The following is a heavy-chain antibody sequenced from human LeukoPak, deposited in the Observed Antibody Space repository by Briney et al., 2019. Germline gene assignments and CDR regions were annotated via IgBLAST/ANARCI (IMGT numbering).Heavy chain of an antibody. Sequence: GGSLRLSCAASGFTFSSYWMHWVRQAPGKGLVWVSRIKSDGSNTNYAGSVKGRFTISRDNAKNTLYLQMNSLRAEDAAVYYCTRVGDYGGNWAWYFDLWGRGTLVTVSS. D-gene: IGHD4-23*01. CDR2: IKSDGSNT. J-gene: IGHJ2*01. CDR1: GFTFSSYW. V-gene: IGHV3-74*01. CDR3: TRVGDYGGNWAWYFDL.